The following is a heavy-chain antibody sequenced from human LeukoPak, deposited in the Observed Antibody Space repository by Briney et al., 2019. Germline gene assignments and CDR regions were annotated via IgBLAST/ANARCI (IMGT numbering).Heavy chain of an antibody. J-gene: IGHJ4*02. CDR1: GGSISSYY. CDR2: IYYSGST. V-gene: IGHV4-59*01. Sequence: SETLSLTCTVSGGSISSYYWSWIRQPPGKGLEWIGYIYYSGSTNYNPSLKSRVTISLDTSKNQFSLKLSSVTAADTAMYYCARRTGYYDGFYYWGQGTLVTVSS. CDR3: ARRTGYYDGFYY. D-gene: IGHD3/OR15-3a*01.